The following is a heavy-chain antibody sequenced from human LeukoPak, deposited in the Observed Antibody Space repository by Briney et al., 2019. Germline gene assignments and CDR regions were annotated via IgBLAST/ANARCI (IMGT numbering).Heavy chain of an antibody. CDR2: IKADGGEK. J-gene: IGHJ4*02. CDR1: GFTFSTYW. V-gene: IGHV3-7*01. D-gene: IGHD6-6*01. CDR3: ARGGAARPDF. Sequence: GGSLRLSCAASGFTFSTYWMNWFRQTPGKGLEWVAKIKADGGEKDHVASVKGRFTISRDNAKSPLYLQINSLGVEDTAVYYCARGGAARPDFWGQGTLVTVSS.